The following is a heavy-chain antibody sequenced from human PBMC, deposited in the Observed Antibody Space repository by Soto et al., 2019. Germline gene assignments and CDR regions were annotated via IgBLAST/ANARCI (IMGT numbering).Heavy chain of an antibody. CDR2: ISDDGSNK. J-gene: IGHJ4*02. Sequence: QVQLVESGGGVVQPGRSLRLSCAASGFTFSSYGMHWVRQAPGKGLVWVAVISDDGSNKYYADSVKGRFTISSYNSKNTLYLQMNSLRAEDTAVYYCAKSTYNGYPFDYWGQGTLVTVSS. CDR1: GFTFSSYG. CDR3: AKSTYNGYPFDY. D-gene: IGHD5-12*01. V-gene: IGHV3-30*18.